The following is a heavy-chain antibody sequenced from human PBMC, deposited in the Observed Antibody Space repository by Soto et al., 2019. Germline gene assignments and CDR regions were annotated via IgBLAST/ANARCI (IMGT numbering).Heavy chain of an antibody. D-gene: IGHD5-12*01. J-gene: IGHJ5*02. CDR3: ARTEFSGYDLRAWFDP. V-gene: IGHV5-10-1*01. Sequence: LKISCKGSGYSFTSYWISWVRQMPGKGLEWMGRIDPSDSYTNYSPSFQGHVTISADKSISTAYLQWSSLKASDTAMYYCARTEFSGYDLRAWFDPWGQGTLVTVSS. CDR2: IDPSDSYT. CDR1: GYSFTSYW.